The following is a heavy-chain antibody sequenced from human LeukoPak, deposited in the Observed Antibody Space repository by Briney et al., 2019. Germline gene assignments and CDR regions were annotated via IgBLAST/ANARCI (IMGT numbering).Heavy chain of an antibody. J-gene: IGHJ4*02. D-gene: IGHD6-25*01. V-gene: IGHV4-59*08. CDR1: GGSISSYY. CDR2: IYYSGST. Sequence: SETLSLTCTVSGGSISSYYWSWIRQPPGKGLEWIGYIYYSGSTNYNPSLKSRVTISVDTSKNQFSLKLSSVTAADTAVYYCATPSSGGGDYFDYWGQGTLVTVSS. CDR3: ATPSSGGGDYFDY.